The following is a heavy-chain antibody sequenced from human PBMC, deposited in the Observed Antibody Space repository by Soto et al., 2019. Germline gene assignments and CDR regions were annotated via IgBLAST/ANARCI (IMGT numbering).Heavy chain of an antibody. CDR2: IIPILGIA. CDR1: GGTFSSYT. CDR3: ARATVVVAALDS. J-gene: IGHJ4*02. Sequence: QVQLVQSGAEVKKPGSSVKVSCKASGGTFSSYTISWVRQAPGQGLEWMGRIIPILGIANYAQKFQGRVTVTADKSTSTASMELSSLRSEDTAVYYCARATVVVAALDSWGQGTLVTVSS. D-gene: IGHD2-15*01. V-gene: IGHV1-69*02.